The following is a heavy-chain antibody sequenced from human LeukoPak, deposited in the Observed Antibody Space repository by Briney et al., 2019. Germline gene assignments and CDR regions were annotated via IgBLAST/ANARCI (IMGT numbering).Heavy chain of an antibody. Sequence: GASVKVSCKASGGTFSSYAISWVRQAPGQGLEWMGRIIPIFGTLKYAQKFQGRVTITTDESTSTAYMELSSLRSEDTAVYYCARSNFVYGDYVQYWYFDLWGRGTLVTVSS. CDR1: GGTFSSYA. D-gene: IGHD4-17*01. V-gene: IGHV1-69*05. CDR3: ARSNFVYGDYVQYWYFDL. CDR2: IIPIFGTL. J-gene: IGHJ2*01.